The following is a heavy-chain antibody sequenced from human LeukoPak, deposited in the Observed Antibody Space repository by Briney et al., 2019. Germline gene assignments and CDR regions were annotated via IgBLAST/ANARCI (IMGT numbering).Heavy chain of an antibody. J-gene: IGHJ5*02. CDR3: ARDPMLRGVHNWFDP. CDR2: IIPIFVTA. CDR1: GSTFTTYA. D-gene: IGHD3-10*01. V-gene: IGHV1-69*01. Sequence: EASVKVSCKASGSTFTTYAITWVRQAPGQGLEWRGGIIPIFVTANYAQKFQGRVTITADVSTSTAYMELSSLRFDDTAVYYCARDPMLRGVHNWFDPWGQGTLVTVSS.